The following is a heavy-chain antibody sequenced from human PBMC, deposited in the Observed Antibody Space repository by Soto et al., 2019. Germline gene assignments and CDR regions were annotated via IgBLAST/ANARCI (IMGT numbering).Heavy chain of an antibody. J-gene: IGHJ5*02. CDR2: IYHSGST. D-gene: IGHD1-26*01. CDR1: GGSISSSNW. Sequence: SETLSLTCAVSGGSISSSNWWSWVRQPPGKGLEWIGEIYHSGSTNYNPSLKSRVTISVDKSKNQFSLRLSSVTAADTAVYYCARQWELLRDWFDPWGQGTLVTVSS. CDR3: ARQWELLRDWFDP. V-gene: IGHV4-4*02.